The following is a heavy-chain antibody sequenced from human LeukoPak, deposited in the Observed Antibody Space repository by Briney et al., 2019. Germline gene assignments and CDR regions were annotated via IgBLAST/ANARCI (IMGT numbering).Heavy chain of an antibody. Sequence: PGTSLRLSCAASGFTFSGSAIHWVRQASGKGLEWIGRIRGKAYSHATAYAASVEGRFTISRDDSKDTAYLQMSRLKIEDTAVYYCTRHRPLAAFTPWGQGTLVTVSS. D-gene: IGHD6-6*01. CDR2: IRGKAYSHAT. CDR1: GFTFSGSA. J-gene: IGHJ5*02. CDR3: TRHRPLAAFTP. V-gene: IGHV3-73*01.